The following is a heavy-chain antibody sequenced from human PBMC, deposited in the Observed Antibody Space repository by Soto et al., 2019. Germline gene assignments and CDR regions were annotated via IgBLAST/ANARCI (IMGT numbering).Heavy chain of an antibody. CDR1: GFTFSSYS. CDR2: ISSSSSYI. J-gene: IGHJ5*02. Sequence: PVGSLRLSCAASGFTFSSYSMNWVRQAPGKGLEWVSSISSSSSYIYYADSVKGRFTISRDNAKNSLYLQMNSLRAEDTAVYYCARSTSIVVVPAAMVNNWFDPWGQGTLVNVSS. D-gene: IGHD2-2*01. CDR3: ARSTSIVVVPAAMVNNWFDP. V-gene: IGHV3-21*01.